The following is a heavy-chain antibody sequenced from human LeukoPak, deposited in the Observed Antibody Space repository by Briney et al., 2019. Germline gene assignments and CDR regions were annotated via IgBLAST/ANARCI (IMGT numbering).Heavy chain of an antibody. CDR1: GFTFSNAW. Sequence: GGSLRLSCAASGFTFSNAWMSWVRQAPGKGLEWVGRIKSKTDGGTTDYAAPVKGRFTISRDDSKNTLYLQMNSLKTEDTAVYYCTTERDWERGMDVWGQGTTVTVSS. J-gene: IGHJ6*02. CDR2: IKSKTDGGTT. D-gene: IGHD1-26*01. V-gene: IGHV3-15*01. CDR3: TTERDWERGMDV.